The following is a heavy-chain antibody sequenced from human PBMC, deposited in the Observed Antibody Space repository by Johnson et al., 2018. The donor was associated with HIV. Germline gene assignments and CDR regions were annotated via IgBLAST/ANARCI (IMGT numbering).Heavy chain of an antibody. Sequence: EVQLVESGGGLVQPGGSLRLSCAVSGFTVSDSYMTWVRQAPGKGLEWVSAICSGSTIYYAASVKGRFTITRDNAKNSLYLQMNSLIAEDTALYYCARVFYRYSSSSTAAFDIWGQGTMVTVSS. J-gene: IGHJ3*02. CDR1: GFTVSDSY. CDR2: ICSGSTI. V-gene: IGHV3-69-1*01. D-gene: IGHD6-6*01. CDR3: ARVFYRYSSSSTAAFDI.